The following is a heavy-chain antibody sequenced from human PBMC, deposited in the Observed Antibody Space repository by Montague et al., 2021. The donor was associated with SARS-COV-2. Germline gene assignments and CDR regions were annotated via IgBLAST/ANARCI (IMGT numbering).Heavy chain of an antibody. CDR2: ISSSGSTL. D-gene: IGHD3-10*01. J-gene: IGHJ4*02. Sequence: SLRLSCAASGFTFSSYEMNWFRQAPGKGLEWVSYISSSGSTLYHADSVRGRFTISRDNARDSVYLQMNSLRAEDTAVYYCAREEDSYGSGTLDYGGQGTLVTVSS. CDR1: GFTFSSYE. CDR3: AREEDSYGSGTLDY. V-gene: IGHV3-48*03.